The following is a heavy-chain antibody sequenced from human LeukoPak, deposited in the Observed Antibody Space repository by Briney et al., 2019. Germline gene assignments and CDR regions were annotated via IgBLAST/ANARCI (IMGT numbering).Heavy chain of an antibody. CDR1: GFTFSSYS. CDR2: ISRSGNTT. CDR3: ARDGGSSWYFDY. V-gene: IGHV3-48*04. Sequence: GGSLRLSCAASGFTFSSYSMNWVRQAPGKGLEWVSYISRSGNTTYHADSVKGRFTISRDNAKNSLYLQMSSLRAEDTAVYYCARDGGSSWYFDYWGQGTLVTVSS. J-gene: IGHJ4*02. D-gene: IGHD6-13*01.